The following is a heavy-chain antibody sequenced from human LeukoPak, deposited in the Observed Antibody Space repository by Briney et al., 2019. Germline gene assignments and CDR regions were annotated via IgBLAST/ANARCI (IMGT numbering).Heavy chain of an antibody. D-gene: IGHD3-9*01. CDR2: IKGKTDGGTK. CDR3: TTVLRYAPFDY. V-gene: IGHV3-15*01. CDR1: GFTFSNAW. J-gene: IGHJ4*02. Sequence: PGGSLRLSCAASGFTFSNAWMSWVRQAPGKVLEWVGRIKGKTDGGTKDYAAPVKGRFTISRDDSKNTLYLQMNSLKTEDTAVYYCTTVLRYAPFDYWGQGTLVTVSS.